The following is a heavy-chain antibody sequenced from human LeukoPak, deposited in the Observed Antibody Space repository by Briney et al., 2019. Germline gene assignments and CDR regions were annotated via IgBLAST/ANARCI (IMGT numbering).Heavy chain of an antibody. CDR2: IYTRGST. J-gene: IGHJ3*02. Sequence: NPSETLSLTCTVSGGSISSYYWSWIRQPAGKGLEWIGRIYTRGSTNYNPSLKSRVTMSVDTSKNQFSLKLSSVTAADTAVYYCARGRYCSADICSGGDAFDIWGQGTMVSVSS. CDR3: ARGRYCSADICSGGDAFDI. CDR1: GGSISSYY. D-gene: IGHD2-15*01. V-gene: IGHV4-4*07.